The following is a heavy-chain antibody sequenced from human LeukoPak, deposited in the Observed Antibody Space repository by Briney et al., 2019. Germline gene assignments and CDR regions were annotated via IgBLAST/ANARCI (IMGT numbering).Heavy chain of an antibody. Sequence: SETLSLTCTVSGGSISSNSYYWDWTRQPPGKGREWLGSIYYSGTTYYNPSLKSRVTTSVDTSKNQFSLKLTSLTAADTAVYYCARHGARYYSGSGSYYTTAFDSWGQGTLVTVSS. CDR1: GGSISSNSYY. CDR3: ARHGARYYSGSGSYYTTAFDS. CDR2: IYYSGTT. V-gene: IGHV4-39*01. D-gene: IGHD3-10*01. J-gene: IGHJ4*02.